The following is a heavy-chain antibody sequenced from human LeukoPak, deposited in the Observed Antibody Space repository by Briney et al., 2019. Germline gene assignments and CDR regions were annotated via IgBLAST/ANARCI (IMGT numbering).Heavy chain of an antibody. D-gene: IGHD3-22*01. V-gene: IGHV3-21*04. J-gene: IGHJ4*02. CDR1: PFPFRTYS. CDR2: ISSSGTYL. CDR3: AKGWYYYES. Sequence: GGSLLLSCTASPFPFRTYSMNWVRQAPGKGLEWVSSISSSGTYLYYADSVKGRFTISRDNAKNSLSLQMNSLRAEDTAVYYCAKGWYYYESGGQGTLGTVSS.